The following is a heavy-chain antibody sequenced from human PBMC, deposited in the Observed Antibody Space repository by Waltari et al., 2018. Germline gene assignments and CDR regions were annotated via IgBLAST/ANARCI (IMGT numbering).Heavy chain of an antibody. D-gene: IGHD2-8*01. CDR2: ISSSSGAI. CDR1: GLTFNSHA. V-gene: IGHV3-48*01. Sequence: EVQLVESGGGLVQPGGSLRLSCAASGLTFNSHAMNWVRQAPGKGVEWVSYISSSSGAIYYADSVKGRFTISRDNAKNSLYLQMNSLRADDTAVYYCASDPSIGSNLYRYFDFWGQGTLVTVSS. J-gene: IGHJ4*02. CDR3: ASDPSIGSNLYRYFDF.